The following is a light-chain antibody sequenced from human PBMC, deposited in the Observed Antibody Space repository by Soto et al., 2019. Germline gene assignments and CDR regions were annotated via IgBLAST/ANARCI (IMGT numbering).Light chain of an antibody. J-gene: IGKJ4*01. Sequence: IQMTQSPSSLSASVGDRVTITCRASQSISRNLNWYQQKPGKAPELLIYTASNLQSGVPSRFSGSGSGTDFALTISSLQPEDYAVYYCQQSHSSPLSFGGGTKVEFK. CDR3: QQSHSSPLS. CDR2: TAS. V-gene: IGKV1-39*01. CDR1: QSISRN.